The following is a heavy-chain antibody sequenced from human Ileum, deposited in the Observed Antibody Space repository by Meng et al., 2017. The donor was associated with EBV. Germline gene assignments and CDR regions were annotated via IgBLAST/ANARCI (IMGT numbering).Heavy chain of an antibody. D-gene: IGHD1-26*01. V-gene: IGHV4-59*01. CDR3: ARGGQWEPLDS. Sequence: QVQLQESGPRLVKPSETLSLTCTVSGASMTNNYWSWIRQSPGKTLEWIGFVYSGTTSYNPSLKSRVSLSEDTSKGQFYLRLTSVTAADTAVYYCARGGQWEPLDSWGQGILVTVSS. J-gene: IGHJ4*02. CDR2: VYSGTT. CDR1: GASMTNNY.